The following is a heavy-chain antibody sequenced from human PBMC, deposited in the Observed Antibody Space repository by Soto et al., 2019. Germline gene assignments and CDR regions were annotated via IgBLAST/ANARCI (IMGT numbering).Heavy chain of an antibody. V-gene: IGHV1-18*01. D-gene: IGHD4-17*01. CDR2: ISAYNGNT. CDR1: GYTFTSYG. Sequence: QVQLVQSGAAVKKPGASVKVSCKASGYTFTSYGISWVRQAPGQGLEWMGWISAYNGNTNYAQKLQGRVTMTTDTSTSTADMELRSLRSDDTAVYYCASGYGDYDIFYYGMDVWGQGTTVTGSS. CDR3: ASGYGDYDIFYYGMDV. J-gene: IGHJ6*02.